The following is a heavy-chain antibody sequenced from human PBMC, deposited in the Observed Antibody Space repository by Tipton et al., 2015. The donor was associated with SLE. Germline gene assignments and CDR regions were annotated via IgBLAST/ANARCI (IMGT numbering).Heavy chain of an antibody. CDR1: GGSISSSSYY. J-gene: IGHJ4*02. CDR2: IYSSGTT. V-gene: IGHV4-39*07. D-gene: IGHD2-2*02. Sequence: TLSLTCTVSGGSISSSSYYWGWIRQPPGKGLEWIGSIYSSGTTYYNPSPKSRVTISIDTSKNQFSLKLSSVTAADTAVYYCARQRSPREYTYGSLDFWGQGTLVTVSS. CDR3: ARQRSPREYTYGSLDF.